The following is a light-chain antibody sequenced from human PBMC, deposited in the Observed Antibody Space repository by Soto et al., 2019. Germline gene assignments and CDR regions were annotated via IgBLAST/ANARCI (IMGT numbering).Light chain of an antibody. Sequence: DIQMTQSPSSVSASVGDTVPITCRARQGIGSWLAWYQQKPGKDPKLLIYAASSLQSGITPRFGVCGSGTDFTLAISSPQPEDFAHYYWQQATSFPLTFGPGTKVYIK. V-gene: IGKV1-12*01. CDR1: QGIGSW. CDR3: QQATSFPLT. J-gene: IGKJ3*01. CDR2: AAS.